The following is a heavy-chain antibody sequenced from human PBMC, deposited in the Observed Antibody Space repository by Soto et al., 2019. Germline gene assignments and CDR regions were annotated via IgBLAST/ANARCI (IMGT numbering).Heavy chain of an antibody. CDR3: ARDGAYSSSSNFDY. J-gene: IGHJ4*02. Sequence: SETLSLTCAVSGGSISSSNWWSWVRQPPGKGLEWIGEIYHSGSTNYNPSLKSRVTISVDKSKNQFSLKLSSVTAADTAVYYCARDGAYSSSSNFDYWGQGTLVTVSS. CDR2: IYHSGST. V-gene: IGHV4-4*02. D-gene: IGHD6-6*01. CDR1: GGSISSSNW.